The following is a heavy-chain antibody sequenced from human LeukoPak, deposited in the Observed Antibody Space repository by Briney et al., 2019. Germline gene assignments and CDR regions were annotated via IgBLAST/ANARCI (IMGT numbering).Heavy chain of an antibody. CDR3: ARTQGAYGGIDY. CDR1: GGSISSYY. D-gene: IGHD4-23*01. CDR2: IYYSGST. V-gene: IGHV4-59*01. Sequence: SETLSLTCTVSGGSISSYYWSWIRQPPGKGLEWIGYIYYSGSTNYNPSLKSRVTISVDTSKNQFSLKLSSVTAADTAVYYCARTQGAYGGIDYWGQGTLVTVSS. J-gene: IGHJ4*02.